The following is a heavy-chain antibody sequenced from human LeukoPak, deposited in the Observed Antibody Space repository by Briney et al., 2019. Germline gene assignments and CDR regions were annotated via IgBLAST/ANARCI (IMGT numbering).Heavy chain of an antibody. D-gene: IGHD2-15*01. CDR3: ASTPNGVAAIYFDD. V-gene: IGHV3-30*04. Sequence: GRSLRLSCAASGFIFSNFAMHWVRQAPGKGLEWVAVISYDGSNKYYADSVKGRFTISRDNAKNTLQMNSLRAGDTAVYYCASTPNGVAAIYFDDWGQGTLVTVSS. CDR1: GFIFSNFA. CDR2: ISYDGSNK. J-gene: IGHJ4*02.